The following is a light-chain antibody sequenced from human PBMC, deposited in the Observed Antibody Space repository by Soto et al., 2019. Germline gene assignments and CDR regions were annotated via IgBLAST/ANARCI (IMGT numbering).Light chain of an antibody. Sequence: EFTQSACTLSLSPGERATLYCRASQSVSSSYLAWYQQKPGQAPRLLIYGASSRATGIPDRFSGSGSGTDFTLTISRLEPEDFAVYYCQQYGSSPLTFGGGTKVDIK. CDR1: QSVSSSY. V-gene: IGKV3-20*01. CDR2: GAS. CDR3: QQYGSSPLT. J-gene: IGKJ4*01.